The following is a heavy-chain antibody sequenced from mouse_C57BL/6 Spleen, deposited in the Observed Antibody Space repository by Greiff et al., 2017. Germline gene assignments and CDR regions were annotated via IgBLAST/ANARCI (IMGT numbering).Heavy chain of an antibody. V-gene: IGHV1-5*01. J-gene: IGHJ3*01. Sequence: VQLQPSGTVLARPGASVKMSCKTSGYTFTSYWMHWVKQRPGQGLEWIEDIYPGTNDTSYNQQFTGKAKLTAVTSASTDYMRPSSLTNEDSAVYYCTSWTFAYWGQGTPVTVSS. CDR2: IYPGTNDT. CDR1: GYTFTSYW. CDR3: TSWTFAY.